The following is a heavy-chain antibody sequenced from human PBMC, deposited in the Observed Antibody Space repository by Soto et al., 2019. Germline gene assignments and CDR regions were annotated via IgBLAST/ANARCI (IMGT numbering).Heavy chain of an antibody. CDR1: GDSVSSNSAA. V-gene: IGHV6-1*01. Sequence: QSQTLSLTCAISGDSVSSNSAAWNWIRQSPSRGLEWLGRTYYRSKWYNDYAVSVKSRITINPVTSKNQFSLQLNSVTPEDTAVYYCARGIANWDAFDIWGQGTMVTVSS. J-gene: IGHJ3*02. D-gene: IGHD7-27*01. CDR2: TYYRSKWYN. CDR3: ARGIANWDAFDI.